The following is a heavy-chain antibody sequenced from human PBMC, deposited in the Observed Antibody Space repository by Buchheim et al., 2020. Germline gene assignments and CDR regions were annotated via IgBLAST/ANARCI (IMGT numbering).Heavy chain of an antibody. CDR2: ISGSGGST. V-gene: IGHV3-23*01. J-gene: IGHJ4*02. CDR3: SKYIAREGSESYGQDYFDC. CDR1: GFTFSSYA. Sequence: EVQLLESGGGLVQPGGSLRLSCAASGFTFSSYAMSWVRQAPGKGLEWVSAISGSGGSTYYADSVKGRFTISRDNSKNTLDLEMDSLRAEDTAVYYWSKYIAREGSESYGQDYFDCWGQRTL. D-gene: IGHD3-10*01.